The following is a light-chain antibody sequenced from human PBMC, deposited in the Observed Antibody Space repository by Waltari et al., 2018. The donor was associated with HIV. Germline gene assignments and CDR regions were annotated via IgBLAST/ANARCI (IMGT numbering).Light chain of an antibody. V-gene: IGLV2-8*01. CDR3: SSFAGNNDKVV. CDR2: QVT. J-gene: IGLJ2*01. Sequence: QSALTQPPSASASPGQSVTISCTGTSSDVGGYNFVSWYQQRPGKAPKLIIYQVTRRPSGAPDRFSGSKSDNTASLTVSGLQVEDEADYYCSSFAGNNDKVVFGGGTKLTVL. CDR1: SSDVGGYNF.